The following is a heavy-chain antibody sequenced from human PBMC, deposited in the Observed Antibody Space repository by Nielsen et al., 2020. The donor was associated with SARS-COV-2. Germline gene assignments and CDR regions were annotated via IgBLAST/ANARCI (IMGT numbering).Heavy chain of an antibody. CDR1: GFTFSSYE. V-gene: IGHV3-48*03. CDR2: ISSSGTTK. Sequence: GGSLRLSCAASGFTFSSYEMNWVRQAPGKGLEWVSYISSSGTTKYYADSVKGRFTISRDNAKNSLYLQMNSLGAEDTAVYYCARGGAVSPWDQGTLVTVSS. CDR3: ARGGAVSP. J-gene: IGHJ5*02. D-gene: IGHD4-23*01.